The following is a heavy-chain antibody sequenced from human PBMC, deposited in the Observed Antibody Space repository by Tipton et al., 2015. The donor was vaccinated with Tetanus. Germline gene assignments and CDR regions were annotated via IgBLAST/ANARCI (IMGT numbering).Heavy chain of an antibody. D-gene: IGHD2-15*01. CDR1: GFIFSSYG. CDR3: AREADCSGGSCFSGDFDN. Sequence: SGFIFSSYGIHWVRQAPGKGLEWVAVSWYDGTDQYYADSVKGRFTLSRDNSKDTLYLEMNSLRAEDTALYYCAREADCSGGSCFSGDFDNWGQGTQVTVSS. CDR2: SWYDGTDQ. V-gene: IGHV3-33*01. J-gene: IGHJ4*02.